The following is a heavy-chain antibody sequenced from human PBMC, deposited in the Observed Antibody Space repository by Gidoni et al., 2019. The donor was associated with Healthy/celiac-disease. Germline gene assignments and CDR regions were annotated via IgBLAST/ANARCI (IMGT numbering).Heavy chain of an antibody. V-gene: IGHV3-48*04. D-gene: IGHD3-10*01. J-gene: IGHJ4*02. CDR3: AILPGGFGTLAPFDY. CDR1: GFTFSSYS. Sequence: EVQLVESGGGLVQPGGSLGLSCAASGFTFSSYSMNWVRQAPGKGLEWVSYISSSSSTIYYADSVKGRFTISRDNAKNSLYLQMNSLSAEDTAVYYCAILPGGFGTLAPFDYWGQGTLVTVSS. CDR2: ISSSSSTI.